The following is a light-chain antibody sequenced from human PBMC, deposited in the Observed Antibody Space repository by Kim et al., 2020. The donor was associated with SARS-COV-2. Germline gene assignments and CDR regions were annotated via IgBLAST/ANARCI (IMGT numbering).Light chain of an antibody. CDR1: RGFISN. V-gene: IGKV3-15*01. CDR2: VAS. CDR3: QQYNNWPPT. J-gene: IGKJ2*01. Sequence: LSPVEQAPLSCMASRGFISNFAWYKQKPGQAPRLLIYVASTKATGIPARFSGSGSGTECTLTISSLQSEDFAVYYCQQYNNWPPTFGQGTKLEI.